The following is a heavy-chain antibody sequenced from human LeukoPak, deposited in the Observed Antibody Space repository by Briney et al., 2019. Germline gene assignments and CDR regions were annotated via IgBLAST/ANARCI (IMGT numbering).Heavy chain of an antibody. Sequence: GGSLRLSCAAPGFAFSSYGMHWVRQAPGKGLEWVAVISYDGSNKYYADSVKGRFTISRDNSKNTLYLQMNSLRVEDTAVYYCAPEGDGYILFDYWGQGTLVTVSS. CDR1: GFAFSSYG. V-gene: IGHV3-30*03. D-gene: IGHD5-24*01. CDR2: ISYDGSNK. J-gene: IGHJ4*02. CDR3: APEGDGYILFDY.